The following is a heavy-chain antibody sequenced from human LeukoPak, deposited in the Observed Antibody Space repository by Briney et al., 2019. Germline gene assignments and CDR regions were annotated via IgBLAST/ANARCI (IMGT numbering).Heavy chain of an antibody. CDR2: INHSGST. V-gene: IGHV4-34*01. J-gene: IGHJ3*02. D-gene: IGHD3-10*01. CDR1: GGSFSGYY. CDR3: AREVPMVRVYDAFDI. Sequence: PSETLSLTCAVYGGSFSGYYWSWIRQPPGKGLEWIGEINHSGSTNYNPSLKSRVTISVDTSKNQFSLKLSSVTAADTAVYYCAREVPMVRVYDAFDIWGQGTMVTVSS.